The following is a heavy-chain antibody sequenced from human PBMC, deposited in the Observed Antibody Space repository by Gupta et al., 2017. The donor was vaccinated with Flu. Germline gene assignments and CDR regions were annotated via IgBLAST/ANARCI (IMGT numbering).Heavy chain of an antibody. D-gene: IGHD2-15*01. J-gene: IGHJ6*02. CDR3: ARDKPATSYYYGMEV. V-gene: IGHV1-2*02. Sequence: QAPGQGLEWMGWINPNSGVTNYAQKFQCRVTLTTDTSISTAYMELSGLRSDDTAVYYCARDKPATSYYYGMEVWGQGTTVTVSS. CDR2: INPNSGVT.